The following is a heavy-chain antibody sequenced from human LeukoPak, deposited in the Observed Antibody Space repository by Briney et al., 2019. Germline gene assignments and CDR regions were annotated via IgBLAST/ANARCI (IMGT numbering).Heavy chain of an antibody. CDR3: ARAERGPLSCSGGSCYSYYFDY. J-gene: IGHJ4*02. D-gene: IGHD2-15*01. V-gene: IGHV4-30-2*01. CDR1: GGSISSGGYS. Sequence: SETLSLTCAVSGGSISSGGYSWRWIRQPPGKGLEWIGYIYHSGSTYYNPYLKSRVTISVDRSKNQFSMKLSSVTAADTAVYYCARAERGPLSCSGGSCYSYYFDYWGQGTLVTVSS. CDR2: IYHSGST.